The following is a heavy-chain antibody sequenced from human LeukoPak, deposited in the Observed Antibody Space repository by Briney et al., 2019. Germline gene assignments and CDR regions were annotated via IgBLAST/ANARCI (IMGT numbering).Heavy chain of an antibody. D-gene: IGHD1-26*01. V-gene: IGHV3-11*04. J-gene: IGHJ4*02. Sequence: PGGSLRLSCAASGFTFSDYYMSWIRQAPGKGLEWVSYISSGGRTIYYADSVKGRFTMSRDNAKNSLYLQMNSLRAEDTAVYYCAKTYAVYSGSYLFDYWGQGTLVTVSS. CDR3: AKTYAVYSGSYLFDY. CDR1: GFTFSDYY. CDR2: ISSGGRTI.